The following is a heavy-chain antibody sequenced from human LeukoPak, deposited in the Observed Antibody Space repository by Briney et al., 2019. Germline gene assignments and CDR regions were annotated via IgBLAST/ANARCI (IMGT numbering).Heavy chain of an antibody. D-gene: IGHD3-10*01. CDR1: GFTFSSYA. Sequence: GGSLRLSCAASGFTFSSYAMHWVRQAPGKGLEWVAVISYDGSNKYYADSVRGRFTISRDNSKNTLYLQMNSLRAEDTAVYYCARDAVWFGELLSQYYYYGMDVWGQGTTVTVSS. CDR3: ARDAVWFGELLSQYYYYGMDV. V-gene: IGHV3-30*04. CDR2: ISYDGSNK. J-gene: IGHJ6*02.